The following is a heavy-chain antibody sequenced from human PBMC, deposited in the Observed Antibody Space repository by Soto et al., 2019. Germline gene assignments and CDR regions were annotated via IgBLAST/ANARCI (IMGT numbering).Heavy chain of an antibody. CDR1: GYTFTSYG. D-gene: IGHD6-19*01. J-gene: IGHJ6*02. CDR2: SNGINGNT. CDR3: ARKYSSGWYGGDYYYGMDV. Sequence: ASVKVSCKASGYTFTSYGISWVRQAPGQGLEWMVTSNGINGNTNYAQKLQGRVTMTTDTSTSTAYMELRSLRSDDTAVYYCARKYSSGWYGGDYYYGMDVWGQGTTVTVSS. V-gene: IGHV1-18*01.